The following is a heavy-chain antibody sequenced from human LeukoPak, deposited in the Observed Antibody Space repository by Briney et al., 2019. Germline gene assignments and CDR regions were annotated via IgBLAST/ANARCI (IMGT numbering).Heavy chain of an antibody. J-gene: IGHJ6*02. V-gene: IGHV3-30*03. Sequence: PGGSLRLSCAASGFTFSSYGMHWVRQAPGKGLEWVAVISYDGSNKYYADSVKGRFTISRDNSKNTLYLQMNSLRAEDTAVYYCARDLYDYGDYDGDDDYYYYGMDVWGQGTTVTVSS. CDR2: ISYDGSNK. CDR1: GFTFSSYG. CDR3: ARDLYDYGDYDGDDDYYYYGMDV. D-gene: IGHD4-17*01.